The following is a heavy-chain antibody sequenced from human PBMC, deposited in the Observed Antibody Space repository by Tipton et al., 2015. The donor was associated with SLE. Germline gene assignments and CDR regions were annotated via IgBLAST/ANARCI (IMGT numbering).Heavy chain of an antibody. J-gene: IGHJ3*02. Sequence: TLSLTCAVYGGSFSGYYWSWIRQPPGKGLEWIGEINHSGSTNYNPSLKSRVTISINTSKNQFSLNLSSVTAADTAVYFCARGVRYSSGQSAFDIWGQGTMVSFSS. CDR2: INHSGST. V-gene: IGHV4-34*01. CDR1: GGSFSGYY. D-gene: IGHD6-25*01. CDR3: ARGVRYSSGQSAFDI.